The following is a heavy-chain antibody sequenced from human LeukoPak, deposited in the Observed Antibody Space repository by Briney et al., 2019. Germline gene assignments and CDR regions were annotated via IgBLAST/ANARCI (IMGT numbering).Heavy chain of an antibody. V-gene: IGHV1-69*05. CDR3: ARGHDYGDYGPFDY. CDR1: GGTFSSHA. Sequence: ASVKVSCKASGGTFSSHAISWVRQAPGQGLEWMGGIIPIFGTANYAQKFQGRVTITTDESTSTAYMELSSLRSEDTAVYYCARGHDYGDYGPFDYWGQGTLVTVSS. D-gene: IGHD4-17*01. J-gene: IGHJ4*02. CDR2: IIPIFGTA.